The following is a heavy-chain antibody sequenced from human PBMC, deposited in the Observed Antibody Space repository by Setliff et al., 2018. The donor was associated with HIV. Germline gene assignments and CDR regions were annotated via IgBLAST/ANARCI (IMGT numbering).Heavy chain of an antibody. D-gene: IGHD6-19*01. CDR2: FDPEDGET. V-gene: IGHV1-24*01. CDR1: GYTLTELS. J-gene: IGHJ3*02. Sequence: ASVKVSCKVSGYTLTELSMHWVRQAPGKGLEWMGGFDPEDGETIYAQKFQGRVTMTEGTSTDTAYMELSSLRSEDTAVYYCATAVGVRYSSYAFDIWGQGTMVTVSS. CDR3: ATAVGVRYSSYAFDI.